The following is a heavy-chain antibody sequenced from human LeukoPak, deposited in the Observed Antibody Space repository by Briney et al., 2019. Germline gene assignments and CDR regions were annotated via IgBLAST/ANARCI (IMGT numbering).Heavy chain of an antibody. CDR3: AVDLSGSEDY. CDR1: GFTFSSYS. J-gene: IGHJ4*02. CDR2: ISSSSSYI. V-gene: IGHV3-21*01. D-gene: IGHD3-10*01. Sequence: GGSLRLSCAASGFTFSSYSMNWVRQAPGKGLEWVSSISSSSSYIYYADSVKGRFTISRDNAKKSLYLQMNSLRTEDTAIYYCAVDLSGSEDYWGQGTLVTVSS.